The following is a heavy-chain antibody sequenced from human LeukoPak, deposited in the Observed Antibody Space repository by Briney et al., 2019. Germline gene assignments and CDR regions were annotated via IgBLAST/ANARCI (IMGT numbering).Heavy chain of an antibody. CDR3: ARQVCSTSCYAYSWFDP. V-gene: IGHV4-4*09. Sequence: SETLSLTCTVSGGSISSYYWSWIRQPPGKGLEWIGYIYTSGSTNYNPSLKSRVTISVDTSKNQFSLKLSSVTAADTAVYYCARQVCSTSCYAYSWFDPWGQGTLVTVSS. CDR2: IYTSGST. D-gene: IGHD2-2*01. J-gene: IGHJ5*02. CDR1: GGSISSYY.